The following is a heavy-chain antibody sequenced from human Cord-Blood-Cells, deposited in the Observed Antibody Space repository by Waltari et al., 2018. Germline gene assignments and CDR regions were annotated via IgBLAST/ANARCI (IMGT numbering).Heavy chain of an antibody. V-gene: IGHV4-34*01. CDR1: GGSFSGYY. D-gene: IGHD6-19*01. CDR3: ARFHSGWYAFDI. Sequence: QVQLQQWGAGLLKPSETLSLTCAVYGGSFSGYYWSWIRQPPGKGLEWIGEINPSGSTNYNPSLKSRVTISVDTSKNQFSLKLSSVTAADTAVYYCARFHSGWYAFDIWGQGTMVTVSS. J-gene: IGHJ3*02. CDR2: INPSGST.